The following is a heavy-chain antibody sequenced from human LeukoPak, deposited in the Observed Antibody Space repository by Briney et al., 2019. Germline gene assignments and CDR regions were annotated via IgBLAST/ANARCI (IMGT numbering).Heavy chain of an antibody. J-gene: IGHJ4*02. CDR1: GFTFSSYG. CDR2: IWYDGSNK. D-gene: IGHD6-13*01. Sequence: GRSLRLSCAASGFTFSSYGMHWVRQAPGKGLEWVAVIWYDGSNKYYADSVKGRFTISRDNSKNTLYLQMNSLRAEDTAVYYCAREGDYSSRWYSDYWGQGTLVTVSS. CDR3: AREGDYSSRWYSDY. V-gene: IGHV3-33*01.